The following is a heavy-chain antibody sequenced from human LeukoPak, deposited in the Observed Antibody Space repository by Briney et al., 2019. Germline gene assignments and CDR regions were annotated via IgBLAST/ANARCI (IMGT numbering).Heavy chain of an antibody. CDR3: ARDRSVRDGYLIFDY. V-gene: IGHV4-34*01. CDR2: INHSGST. D-gene: IGHD5-24*01. J-gene: IGHJ4*02. CDR1: GGSFSGYY. Sequence: SETLSLTCAVYGGSFSGYYWSWIRQPPGKGLEWIGEINHSGSTNYNPSLKSRVTISVDTSKNQFSLKLSSVTAADTAVYYCARDRSVRDGYLIFDYWGQGTLVTVSS.